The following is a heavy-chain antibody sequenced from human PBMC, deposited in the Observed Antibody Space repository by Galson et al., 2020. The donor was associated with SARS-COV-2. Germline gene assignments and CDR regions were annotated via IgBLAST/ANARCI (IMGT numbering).Heavy chain of an antibody. J-gene: IGHJ3*01. D-gene: IGHD3-10*01. Sequence: KMSGPTLVKPTQTLTLTCNFSGFSLSNTGVGVGWIRQPPGQALEWLALIYWDDDKRYRPSLKSRLTITKDTSKNHVVLTMANMDPVDTGTYYCAHKPPGGPVADAFDVWGRGTMVTVCS. CDR2: IYWDDDK. CDR3: AHKPPGGPVADAFDV. V-gene: IGHV2-5*02. CDR1: GFSLSNTGVG.